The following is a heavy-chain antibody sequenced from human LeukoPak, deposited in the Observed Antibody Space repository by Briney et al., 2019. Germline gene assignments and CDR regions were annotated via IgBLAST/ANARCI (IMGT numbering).Heavy chain of an antibody. CDR2: ISSSSTI. Sequence: PGGSLRLSCAASGFTFSSYSMNWVRQAPGEGLEWVSYISSSSTIYYADSVKGRFTISRDNAKNSLYLQMNSLRAEDTAVYYCARDPCSGGSCSDLDYWGQGTLVTVSS. CDR3: ARDPCSGGSCSDLDY. CDR1: GFTFSSYS. J-gene: IGHJ4*02. D-gene: IGHD2-15*01. V-gene: IGHV3-48*04.